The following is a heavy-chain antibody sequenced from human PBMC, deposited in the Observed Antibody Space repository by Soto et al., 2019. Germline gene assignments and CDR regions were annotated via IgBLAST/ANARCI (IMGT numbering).Heavy chain of an antibody. D-gene: IGHD6-25*01. J-gene: IGHJ4*02. CDR2: IYSGGYT. CDR3: GAQRGGGGY. CDR1: GFTVSNNY. Sequence: EVQLVESGGGLIQPGGSLRLSCAVSGFTVSNNYMSWVRQAPGKGLEGVSVIYSGGYTAYGDSVKGRFTISRDNSKNTPDFQRKSLRAADAAVYCWGAQRGGGGYWGQGTLVTVSS. V-gene: IGHV3-53*01.